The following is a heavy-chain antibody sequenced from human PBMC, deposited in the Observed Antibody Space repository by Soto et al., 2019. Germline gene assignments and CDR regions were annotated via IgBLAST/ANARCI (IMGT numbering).Heavy chain of an antibody. CDR2: INPSGGST. CDR1: GYTFTSYY. J-gene: IGHJ5*02. V-gene: IGHV1-46*01. Sequence: QVQLVQSGAEVKKPGASVKVSCKASGYTFTSYYMHWVRQAPGQGLEWMGIINPSGGSTSYAQKFQGRVTMTRDTATSTVYMELSSMRSEDTAVYYCARDCHTVTPSAHNWFDPWGQGTLVTVSS. CDR3: ARDCHTVTPSAHNWFDP. D-gene: IGHD4-4*01.